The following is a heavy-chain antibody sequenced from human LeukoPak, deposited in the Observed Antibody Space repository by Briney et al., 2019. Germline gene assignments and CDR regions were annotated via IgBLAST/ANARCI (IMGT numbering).Heavy chain of an antibody. D-gene: IGHD3-22*01. CDR2: IFPGESHI. J-gene: IGHJ3*02. CDR3: ARHLDSSGYYSAFDI. CDR1: GYSFRDYW. V-gene: IGHV5-51*01. Sequence: GESLKISCKGFGYSFRDYWIGWVRQMPGKDLEWMGIIFPGESHINYSPTFEGRVTISADESINTAYLQWSSLKASDTAMYYCARHLDSSGYYSAFDIWGQGTMVTVSS.